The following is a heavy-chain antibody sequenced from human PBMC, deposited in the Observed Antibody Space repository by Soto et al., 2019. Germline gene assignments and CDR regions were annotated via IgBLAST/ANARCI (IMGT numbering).Heavy chain of an antibody. V-gene: IGHV1-18*01. J-gene: IGHJ6*02. CDR3: ARVNVAARTGYYYGMDV. CDR2: ISAYNGNT. D-gene: IGHD6-6*01. Sequence: ASVKVSCKASGYTFTGYGISWVRQAPGQGLEWMGWISAYNGNTNYAQKLQGRVTMTTDTSTSTAYMELRSLRSDDTAVYYCARVNVAARTGYYYGMDVWGQGTTLTVSS. CDR1: GYTFTGYG.